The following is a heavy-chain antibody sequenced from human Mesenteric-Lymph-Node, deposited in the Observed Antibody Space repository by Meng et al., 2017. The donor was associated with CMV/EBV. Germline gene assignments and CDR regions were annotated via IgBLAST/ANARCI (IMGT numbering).Heavy chain of an antibody. D-gene: IGHD3-16*01. CDR3: ARDMRRPYYYYGMDV. CDR1: GFTFSSYG. V-gene: IGHV3-33*01. CDR2: IWYDGSNK. Sequence: GESLKISCAASGFTFSSYGMHWVRQAPGKGLEWVAVIWYDGSNKYYADSVKGRFTISRDNSKNTLYLQMNSLRAEDTAVYYCARDMRRPYYYYGMDVWGQGTTVTVSS. J-gene: IGHJ6*02.